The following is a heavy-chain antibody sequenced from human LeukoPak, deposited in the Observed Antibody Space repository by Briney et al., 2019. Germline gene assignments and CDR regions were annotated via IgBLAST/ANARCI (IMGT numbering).Heavy chain of an antibody. V-gene: IGHV3-7*01. D-gene: IGHD1-26*01. Sequence: GGSLRLSCTASKFTFSHYGMQWVRQAPGKGLEWVANIKQDGSEKYYVDSVKGRFTISRDNAKNSLYLQMNSLRAEDTAVYYCARELGIVGADTYYYYGMDVWGQGTTVTVSS. J-gene: IGHJ6*02. CDR1: KFTFSHYG. CDR2: IKQDGSEK. CDR3: ARELGIVGADTYYYYGMDV.